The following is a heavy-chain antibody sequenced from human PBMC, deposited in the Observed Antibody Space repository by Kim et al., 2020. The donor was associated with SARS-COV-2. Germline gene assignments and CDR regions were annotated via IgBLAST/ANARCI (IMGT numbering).Heavy chain of an antibody. D-gene: IGHD2-15*01. CDR2: IYYSGST. V-gene: IGHV4-39*01. Sequence: SETLSLTCTVSGGSISSSSYYWGWIRQPPGKGLEWIGSIYYSGSTYYNPSLKSRVTISVDTSKNQFSLKLSSVTAADTAVYYCASSDTLNCSGGSCYSFGFDPWGQGTLVTVSS. CDR3: ASSDTLNCSGGSCYSFGFDP. J-gene: IGHJ5*02. CDR1: GGSISSSSYY.